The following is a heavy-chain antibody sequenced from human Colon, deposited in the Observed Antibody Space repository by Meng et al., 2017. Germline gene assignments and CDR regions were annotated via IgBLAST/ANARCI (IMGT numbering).Heavy chain of an antibody. CDR2: FHYTGPI. V-gene: IGHV4-4*02. CDR3: AASSGWYRIDS. D-gene: IGHD6-19*01. J-gene: IGHJ4*02. Sequence: QVPLHESGPGLVKPSVTLSLTCGVSGASVTSGQFWTWVRQPPGKGLEWIGEFHYTGPINYKPSLMSRVTISVDASRNQFSLRLTSVTAADTAVYYCAASSGWYRIDSWGQGTLVTVSS. CDR1: GASVTSGQF.